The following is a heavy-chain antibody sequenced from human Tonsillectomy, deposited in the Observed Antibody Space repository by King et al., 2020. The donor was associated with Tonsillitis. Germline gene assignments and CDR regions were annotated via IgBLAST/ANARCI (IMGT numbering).Heavy chain of an antibody. V-gene: IGHV6-1*01. CDR1: GDSVSSNSAA. J-gene: IGHJ4*02. Sequence: VQLQQSGPGLVKPSQTLSLTCAISGDSVSSNSAAWNWIRKSPSRGLEWLGRTYYRSKWYNDYAVSVKSRITINPDTSKNQFSLQLNSVTPEDTAVYYCASLTFRGSYDFWSHRFDYWGQGTLVTVSS. CDR2: TYYRSKWYN. CDR3: ASLTFRGSYDFWSHRFDY. D-gene: IGHD3-3*01.